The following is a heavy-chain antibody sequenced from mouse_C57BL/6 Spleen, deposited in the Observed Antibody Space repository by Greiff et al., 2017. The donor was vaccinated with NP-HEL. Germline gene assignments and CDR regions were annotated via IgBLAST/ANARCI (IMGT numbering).Heavy chain of an antibody. Sequence: VKLQQPGAELVKPGSSVKLSCKASGYTFTSYWMHWVKQRPIQGLEWIGNIDPSDSETHYNQKFKDKATLTVDKSSSTAYMQLSSLTSADSAVHYCARDYFGDDWGQGTTLTVSS. CDR1: GYTFTSYW. D-gene: IGHD1-1*01. V-gene: IGHV1-52*01. CDR3: ARDYFGDD. CDR2: IDPSDSET. J-gene: IGHJ2*01.